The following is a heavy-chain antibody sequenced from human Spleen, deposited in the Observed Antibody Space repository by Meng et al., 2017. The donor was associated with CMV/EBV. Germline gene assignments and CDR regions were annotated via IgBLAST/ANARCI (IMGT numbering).Heavy chain of an antibody. V-gene: IGHV3-43D*03. D-gene: IGHD3-10*01. CDR3: SRGHYYGSGSYVAFDH. CDR1: GFTFDDYA. CDR2: ISWDGDNT. Sequence: GGSLRLSCAASGFTFDDYAMHWVRQAPGKGLEWVSLISWDGDNTYYADSVKGRFTISRDNSKHSLSLQMNSLRTDDTALYYCSRGHYYGSGSYVAFDHWGQGTLVTVSS. J-gene: IGHJ4*02.